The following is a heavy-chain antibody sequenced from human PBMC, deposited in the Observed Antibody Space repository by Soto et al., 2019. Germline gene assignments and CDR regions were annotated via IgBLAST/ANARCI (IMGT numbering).Heavy chain of an antibody. D-gene: IGHD3-3*01. V-gene: IGHV3-48*02. CDR3: ARDFGHGYYLDY. J-gene: IGHJ4*02. CDR1: GFTFNSCL. Sequence: GGSLRLSCAASGFTFNSCLMSWVRQAPGKGLEWVSYITDSSDTVHYADSVRGRFTISRDNAESSLYLQMNSLRDEDTAVYFCARDFGHGYYLDYWGRGTLVTVSS. CDR2: ITDSSDTV.